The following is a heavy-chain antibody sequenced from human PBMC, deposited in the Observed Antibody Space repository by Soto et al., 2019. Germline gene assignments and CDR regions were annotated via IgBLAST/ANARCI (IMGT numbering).Heavy chain of an antibody. J-gene: IGHJ6*02. D-gene: IGHD6-19*01. CDR3: TTSPSVGV. V-gene: IGHV3-53*01. CDR1: GFTVGNNY. CDR2: MYSGGGT. Sequence: EVHLVESGGGLIQPGGSLRLSCAASGFTVGNNYMNGVRQAPGKGLEWVSLMYSGGGTYYADSVKGRFTMSRDSSKNTLYLRLNSLRAEDTAMYYCTTSPSVGVWGQGTTVTVSS.